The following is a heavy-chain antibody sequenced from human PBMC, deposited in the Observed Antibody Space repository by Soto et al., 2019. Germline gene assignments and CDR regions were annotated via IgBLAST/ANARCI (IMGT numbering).Heavy chain of an antibody. V-gene: IGHV3-74*01. J-gene: IGHJ4*02. CDR2: IKNDESGT. CDR3: ARDLSGPLDY. Sequence: EVQLVESGGGLVQPGGSLRLSCAASGFTFSNYWMHWVRQAPGKGLVWVARIKNDESGTNYADSVKGRFTISRDNAKNTRYLQMNRLRAEDTAVYFCARDLSGPLDYWGQGTLVTVSA. CDR1: GFTFSNYW.